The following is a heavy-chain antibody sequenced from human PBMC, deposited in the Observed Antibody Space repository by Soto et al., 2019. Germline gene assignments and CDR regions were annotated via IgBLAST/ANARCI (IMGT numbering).Heavy chain of an antibody. CDR2: VWYDGSKK. CDR1: GFTLRTYG. CDR3: ARPLEQWQLGFGMDV. D-gene: IGHD6-19*01. Sequence: GGSLRLSCAPSGFTLRTYGLHWVRQAPGKGQEWVAVVWYDGSKKYYADSVKGRFTVSRDNSRNTLYLQMNSLRAEDTAVYYCARPLEQWQLGFGMDVWGQGSPVTVSS. V-gene: IGHV3-33*01. J-gene: IGHJ6*01.